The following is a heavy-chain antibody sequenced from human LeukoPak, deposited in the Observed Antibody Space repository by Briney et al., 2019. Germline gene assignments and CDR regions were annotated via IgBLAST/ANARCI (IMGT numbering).Heavy chain of an antibody. V-gene: IGHV3-33*08. J-gene: IGHJ4*02. CDR1: GLTFSSSG. Sequence: PGGSLRLSCAASGLTFSSSGMHWVRQAPGKGLEWVALIWYDGSNEYYADSVKGRFTISRDNSKNTLYLQMNSLRVDDTAVYFCARDSLDDDYYDSRPLDHWGQGTLVSVSS. D-gene: IGHD3-22*01. CDR3: ARDSLDDDYYDSRPLDH. CDR2: IWYDGSNE.